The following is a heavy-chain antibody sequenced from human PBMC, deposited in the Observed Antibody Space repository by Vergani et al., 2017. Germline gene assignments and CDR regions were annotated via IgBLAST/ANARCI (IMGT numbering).Heavy chain of an antibody. Sequence: QVQLQESGPGLVKPSETLSLTCTVSGGSISSYYWSWIRQPPGEGLEWIGYIDDSGSTNYNPSLKSRVTISVGTSKNQYSLKLSSVTAADTAVYYCVRLSGSCRPQGNWFDPWGQGTLVTVSS. CDR2: IDDSGST. CDR1: GGSISSYY. D-gene: IGHD1-26*01. V-gene: IGHV4-59*08. CDR3: VRLSGSCRPQGNWFDP. J-gene: IGHJ5*02.